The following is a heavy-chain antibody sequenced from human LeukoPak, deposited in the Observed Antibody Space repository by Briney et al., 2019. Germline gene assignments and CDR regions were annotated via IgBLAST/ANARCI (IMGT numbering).Heavy chain of an antibody. CDR3: ARVRGKRTNWFDP. J-gene: IGHJ5*02. V-gene: IGHV1-18*01. CDR1: GYTFTSYG. D-gene: IGHD4-23*01. Sequence: VKVPCKASGYTFTSYGISWVRQAPGQGVEGMGWISAYNGNTNYAQKLQGRVTMTTDTSTSIAYMELRSLRSDDTAVYYCARVRGKRTNWFDPWGQGTLVTVSS. CDR2: ISAYNGNT.